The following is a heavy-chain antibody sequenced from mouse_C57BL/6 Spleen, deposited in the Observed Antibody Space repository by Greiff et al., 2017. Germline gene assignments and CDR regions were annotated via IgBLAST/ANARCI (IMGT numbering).Heavy chain of an antibody. CDR1: GYTFTSYD. CDR3: AREGSKVWDYDGHHVDYFDY. V-gene: IGHV1-85*01. CDR2: IYPRDGST. J-gene: IGHJ2*01. D-gene: IGHD2-3*01. Sequence: QVQLQQSGPELVKPGASVKLSCKASGYTFTSYDINWVKQRPGQGLEWIGWIYPRDGSTKYNEKFKGKATLTVDTSSSTAYMELHSRTSEDSAVYFCAREGSKVWDYDGHHVDYFDYWGQGTTLTVSS.